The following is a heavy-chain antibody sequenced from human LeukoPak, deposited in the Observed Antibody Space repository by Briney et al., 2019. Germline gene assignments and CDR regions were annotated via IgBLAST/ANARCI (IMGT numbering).Heavy chain of an antibody. J-gene: IGHJ4*02. V-gene: IGHV3-74*01. Sequence: PGGSLRLSCAASGFTFSSYWVHWVRQAPGKGLVWVSRINSDGSSTSYADSVKGRFTISRDNAKNTLYLQMNSLRAEDTAVYYCARVAAAVPPGRYFDYWGQGTLVTVSS. CDR1: GFTFSSYW. CDR2: INSDGSST. D-gene: IGHD6-13*01. CDR3: ARVAAAVPPGRYFDY.